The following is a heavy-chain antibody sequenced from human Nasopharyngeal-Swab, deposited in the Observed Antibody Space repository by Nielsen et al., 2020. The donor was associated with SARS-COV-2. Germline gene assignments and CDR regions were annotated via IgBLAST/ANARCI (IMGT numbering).Heavy chain of an antibody. V-gene: IGHV3-21*01. CDR3: ASHYNDYIVPVAVDY. CDR1: GFSFSTYN. J-gene: IGHJ4*02. Sequence: GESLKISCTASGFSFSTYNMNWVRQALGKGLEWVSSISGNNNYIYYADSVKGRFTISRDNARNSLYLQMDSLRAEDTAVYYCASHYNDYIVPVAVDYWGQGALVTVSS. CDR2: ISGNNNYI. D-gene: IGHD4-11*01.